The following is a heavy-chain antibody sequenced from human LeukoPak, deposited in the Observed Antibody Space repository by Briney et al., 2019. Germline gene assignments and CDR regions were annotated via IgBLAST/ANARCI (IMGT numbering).Heavy chain of an antibody. CDR1: GGSISSSSYY. V-gene: IGHV4-39*01. CDR3: ARLVATPVGGYYFDY. D-gene: IGHD5-12*01. CDR2: VYYSGGA. J-gene: IGHJ4*02. Sequence: TSETLSLTCTVSGGSISSSSYYWGWVRQPPGKGLEWIGSVYYSGGAYYNPSLKSRVIISIDTSRSQFSLKVTSVTAADTAVYRCARLVATPVGGYYFDYWGQGTLVSVSS.